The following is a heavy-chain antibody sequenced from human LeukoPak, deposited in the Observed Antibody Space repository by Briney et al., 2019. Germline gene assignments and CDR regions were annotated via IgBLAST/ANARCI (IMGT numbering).Heavy chain of an antibody. CDR2: IYTSGST. Sequence: AETLSLTCTVSGGSISSYYWSWIRQPAGKGLEWIGRIYTSGSTNYNPSLKSRVTMSVDTSKNQFSLKLSSVTAADTAVYYCARGGETRTRNAFDIWGQGTTVTVSS. D-gene: IGHD3-10*01. J-gene: IGHJ3*02. V-gene: IGHV4-4*07. CDR3: ARGGETRTRNAFDI. CDR1: GGSISSYY.